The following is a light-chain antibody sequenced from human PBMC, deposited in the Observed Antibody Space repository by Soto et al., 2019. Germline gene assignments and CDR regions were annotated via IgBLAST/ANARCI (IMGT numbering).Light chain of an antibody. J-gene: IGLJ2*01. CDR3: HLWDNTSDQPV. CDR2: DDS. CDR1: DIGTKS. Sequence: SYGLTQPPSVSVTPGQTARIPCGGNDIGTKSVHWYQQKPDQSPVLVVYDDSDRPSGIPERFSGSNSGNAATLTISRVEAGDEADYYCHLWDNTSDQPVFGGGTKLTVL. V-gene: IGLV3-21*02.